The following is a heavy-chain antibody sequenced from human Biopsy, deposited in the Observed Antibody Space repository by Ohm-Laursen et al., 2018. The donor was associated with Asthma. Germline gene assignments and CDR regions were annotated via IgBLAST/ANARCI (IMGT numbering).Heavy chain of an antibody. CDR2: LIPVLGTP. V-gene: IGHV1-69*13. Sequence: SVKVSCKASGDSFSNYAISWVRQAPGQGLEWMGGLIPVLGTPDHAQIFEGRVTITADESTSTAYMELSSLSSEDTAVYYCARGYSGSDRIVYYYSGLEVWGQGTTVTVSS. CDR3: ARGYSGSDRIVYYYSGLEV. CDR1: GDSFSNYA. J-gene: IGHJ6*02. D-gene: IGHD5-12*01.